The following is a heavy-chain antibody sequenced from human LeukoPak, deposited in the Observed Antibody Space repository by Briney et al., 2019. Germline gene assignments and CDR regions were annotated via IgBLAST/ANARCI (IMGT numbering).Heavy chain of an antibody. J-gene: IGHJ4*02. CDR3: AGLWSYYDSSGYPDDTDDD. V-gene: IGHV5-51*01. CDR1: GYSFTSYW. CDR2: IYPGDSDT. D-gene: IGHD3-22*01. Sequence: GESLKISCKGSGYSFTSYWIGWVRQMPGKGLEWMGIIYPGDSDTRYSPSFQGQVTISADKSISTAYLQWSSLKAPDTAMYYCAGLWSYYDSSGYPDDTDDDWGQGTLVTVSS.